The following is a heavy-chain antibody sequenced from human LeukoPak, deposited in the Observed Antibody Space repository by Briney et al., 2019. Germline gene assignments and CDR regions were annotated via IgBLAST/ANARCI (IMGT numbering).Heavy chain of an antibody. V-gene: IGHV3-30*04. D-gene: IGHD1-26*01. Sequence: GGSLRLSCAASGFTFSSYSVHWVRQAPGKGLEWVAVVSSDGNTKYYADSVKGRFTISRDNSKNTLYLQMNSLRTEDTAVYYCAKGGSGSGTYFDSWGQGTLVTVSS. CDR3: AKGGSGSGTYFDS. CDR2: VSSDGNTK. CDR1: GFTFSSYS. J-gene: IGHJ4*02.